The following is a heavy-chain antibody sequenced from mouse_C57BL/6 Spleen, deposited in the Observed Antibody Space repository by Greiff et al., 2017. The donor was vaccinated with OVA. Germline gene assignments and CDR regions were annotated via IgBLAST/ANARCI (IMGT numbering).Heavy chain of an antibody. CDR1: GYAFSSYW. J-gene: IGHJ2*01. V-gene: IGHV1-80*01. D-gene: IGHD2-12*01. CDR3: ARGVEIRRVDY. CDR2: IYPGDGDT. Sequence: QVQLQQSGAELVKPGASVKISCKASGYAFSSYWMNWVKQRPGKGLEWIGQIYPGDGDTNYNGKFKGKATLTADKSSSTAYMQLSSLTSEDPAVYFCARGVEIRRVDYWGPGTTLTVSS.